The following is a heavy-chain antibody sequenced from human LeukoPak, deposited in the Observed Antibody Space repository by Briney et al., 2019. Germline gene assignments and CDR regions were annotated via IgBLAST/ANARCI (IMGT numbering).Heavy chain of an antibody. D-gene: IGHD7-27*01. CDR3: ASAVTGDHPFDY. CDR1: GGSISSGSYY. CDR2: IYTSVST. J-gene: IGHJ4*02. Sequence: SETLSLTCTVSGGSISSGSYYWSWIRQPAGKGLEWIGRIYTSVSTNYNPSLKSRVTISVDTSKNQFSLKLSSVTAADTAVYYCASAVTGDHPFDYWGQGTLVTVSS. V-gene: IGHV4-61*02.